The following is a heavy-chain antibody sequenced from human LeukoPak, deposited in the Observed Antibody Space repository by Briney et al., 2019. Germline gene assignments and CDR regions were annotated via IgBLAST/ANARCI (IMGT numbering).Heavy chain of an antibody. CDR2: ISGYNGNT. D-gene: IGHD2-21*02. Sequence: ASVKVSCKASGYTFTSYGISWVRQAPGQGLEWMGWISGYNGNTIYAQKLQGRVSMTTDTSTSTAYMDLRSLRSDDTAVYYCARDYCNNPTCHTREFDYWGQGTLVTVSS. CDR1: GYTFTSYG. V-gene: IGHV1-18*01. CDR3: ARDYCNNPTCHTREFDY. J-gene: IGHJ4*02.